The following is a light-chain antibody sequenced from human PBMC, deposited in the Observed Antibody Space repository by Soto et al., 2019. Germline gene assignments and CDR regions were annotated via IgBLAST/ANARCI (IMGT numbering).Light chain of an antibody. CDR2: KVT. V-gene: IGLV2-14*01. J-gene: IGLJ1*01. CDR3: ASSTSGSLYV. CDR1: SSDVGGNKY. Sequence: QSVLTQPASVSGSPRQSITISCTGTSSDVGGNKYVSWYQQYPGKVPKLLINKVTNRPSGVSYRFSGSKSGNTASLTISALLAEDEADYFCASSTSGSLYVFGTGTKVTVL.